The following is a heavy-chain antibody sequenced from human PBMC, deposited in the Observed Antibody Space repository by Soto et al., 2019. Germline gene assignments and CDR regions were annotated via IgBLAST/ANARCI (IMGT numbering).Heavy chain of an antibody. CDR2: IIPIFRTP. V-gene: IGHV1-69*12. CDR3: ARDNDREQLGGNYYYALYV. Sequence: QVQLVQSGAEVRKPGSSVKVSCKASGDTFSSFAISWVRQAPGQGLEWMGGIIPIFRTPKYAQKFQGRVTIIADELTNTACMELSSLRSEDTAVYYCARDNDREQLGGNYYYALYVWGQGTTVIVSS. CDR1: GDTFSSFA. J-gene: IGHJ6*02. D-gene: IGHD1-1*01.